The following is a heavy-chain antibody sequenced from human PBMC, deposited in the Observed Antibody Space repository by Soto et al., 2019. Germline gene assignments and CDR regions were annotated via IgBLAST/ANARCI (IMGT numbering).Heavy chain of an antibody. CDR2: INPDSGGT. J-gene: IGHJ3*02. CDR3: ARGLAVPGPLANDALHI. Sequence: ASVKVSCKSSGYTFTGYYLHWVRQAPGQGLEWMGWINPDSGGTNYAQKLQGRVTMTRDTSITTDYMELSRLTSDDTAVYYCARGLAVPGPLANDALHIWGQGTMVTVSS. D-gene: IGHD6-19*01. V-gene: IGHV1-2*02. CDR1: GYTFTGYY.